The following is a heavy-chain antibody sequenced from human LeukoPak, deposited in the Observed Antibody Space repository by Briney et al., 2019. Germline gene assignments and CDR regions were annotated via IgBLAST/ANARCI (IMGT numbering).Heavy chain of an antibody. D-gene: IGHD5-12*01. CDR3: ASPRTGYEDAFDI. V-gene: IGHV1-69*13. CDR2: IIPIFGTA. J-gene: IGHJ3*02. Sequence: GASVTVSCLASGYTFTSYAISWVRQAPGQGLEWMGGIIPIFGTANYAQKLQGRVTITADESTSTAYMELSSLRSEDTAVYYCASPRTGYEDAFDIWGQGTMVTVSS. CDR1: GYTFTSYA.